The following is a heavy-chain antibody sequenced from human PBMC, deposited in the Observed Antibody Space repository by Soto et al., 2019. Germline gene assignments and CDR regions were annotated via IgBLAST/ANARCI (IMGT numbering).Heavy chain of an antibody. D-gene: IGHD2-15*01. CDR2: IIPIFGTA. Sequence: QVQLVQSGAEVKKPGSSVKVSCMASGGTFSSYAISWVRQAPGQGLEWRGGIIPIFGTANYAQKFQGRVTITADESTSTAYMELSSMRSEDTAVYYCARGYCSGGSCFLDYWGQGTLVTVSS. V-gene: IGHV1-69*01. CDR3: ARGYCSGGSCFLDY. J-gene: IGHJ4*02. CDR1: GGTFSSYA.